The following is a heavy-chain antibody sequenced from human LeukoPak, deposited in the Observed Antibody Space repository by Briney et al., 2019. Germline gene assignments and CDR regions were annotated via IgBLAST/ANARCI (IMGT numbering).Heavy chain of an antibody. CDR1: GYSFTSYW. CDR2: VDPSDSYT. V-gene: IGHV5-10-1*01. J-gene: IGHJ3*02. D-gene: IGHD2-2*01. Sequence: GEPLKISCKGSGYSFTSYWISWVRQMPGKGLEWIGRVDPSDSYTNYSPSFQGHVHISADKSITTAYLQWSSLKASDTVMYYCARVRLLWPGVAFDIWGQGTMVTVSS. CDR3: ARVRLLWPGVAFDI.